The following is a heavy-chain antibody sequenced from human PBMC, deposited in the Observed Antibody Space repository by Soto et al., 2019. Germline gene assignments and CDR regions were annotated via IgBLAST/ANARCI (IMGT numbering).Heavy chain of an antibody. CDR2: IIPIFGTA. CDR3: ARMGTYDSSGYYADQGRFIQH. J-gene: IGHJ1*01. CDR1: GGTFSSYA. D-gene: IGHD3-22*01. Sequence: QVQLVQSGAEVKKPGSSVKVSCKASGGTFSSYAISWVRQAPGQGLEWMGWIIPIFGTANYAQKFQGRVTITADKSTSTAYMELSSLRSEDTAVYYCARMGTYDSSGYYADQGRFIQHWGQGTLVTVSS. V-gene: IGHV1-69*06.